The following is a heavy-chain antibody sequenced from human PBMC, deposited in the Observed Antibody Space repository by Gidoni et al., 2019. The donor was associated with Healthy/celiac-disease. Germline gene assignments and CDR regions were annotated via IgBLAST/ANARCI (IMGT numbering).Heavy chain of an antibody. CDR1: GDSVPSTSAA. CDR2: TYYRSKWYN. J-gene: IGHJ6*02. D-gene: IGHD1-1*01. CDR3: ARDLSWNDGYYYYGMDV. Sequence: QVQLQQSVPGLVKPSQTLSLTCSISGDSVPSTSAAWNWIRQSPSRGIAGLGRTYYRSKWYNDYAVSVKSRITINPDTSKNQFSLQLNSVTTEDTAVYYCARDLSWNDGYYYYGMDVWGQGTTVTVSS. V-gene: IGHV6-1*01.